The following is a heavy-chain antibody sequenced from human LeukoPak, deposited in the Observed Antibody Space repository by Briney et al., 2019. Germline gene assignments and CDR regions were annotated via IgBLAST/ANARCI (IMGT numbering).Heavy chain of an antibody. Sequence: TLSLTCTVSGGSISSDDYYWSWIRQPPGKGLEWIGYIYYSGSTYYNPSLKSRVTISVDTSKNQFSLKLSSVTAADTAVYSCARLPFNSGYEYFDYWGQGTLVTVSS. J-gene: IGHJ4*02. CDR2: IYYSGST. V-gene: IGHV4-30-4*08. D-gene: IGHD5-12*01. CDR3: ARLPFNSGYEYFDY. CDR1: GGSISSDDYY.